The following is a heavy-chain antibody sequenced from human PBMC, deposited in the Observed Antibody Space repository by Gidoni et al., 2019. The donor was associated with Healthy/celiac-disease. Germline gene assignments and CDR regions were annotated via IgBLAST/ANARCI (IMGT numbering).Heavy chain of an antibody. CDR2: ISWNSGSI. V-gene: IGHV3-9*01. CDR3: AKLGAISVAHLTGAAFDI. J-gene: IGHJ3*02. CDR1: GFTFDDYA. Sequence: EVQLVESGGGLVQPGRSLRLSCAASGFTFDDYAMHWVRQAPGKGLEWVSGISWNSGSIGYADSVKGRFTISRDNAKNSLYLQMNSLRAEDTALYYCAKLGAISVAHLTGAAFDIWGQGTMVTVSS. D-gene: IGHD3-16*01.